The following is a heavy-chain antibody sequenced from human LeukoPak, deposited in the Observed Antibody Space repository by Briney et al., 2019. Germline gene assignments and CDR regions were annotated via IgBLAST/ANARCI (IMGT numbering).Heavy chain of an antibody. CDR2: INPRGGST. J-gene: IGHJ3*02. Sequence: ASVKVSCKASGYTFSNYYIHWVRQAPGQGLEWMGIINPRGGSTSYAQKFQGRVSMTRDTSTSTIYMELSSLRSEDTAVYYCAREGARWEPSFSAFDIWGQGTMVTVSS. CDR1: GYTFSNYY. CDR3: AREGARWEPSFSAFDI. V-gene: IGHV1-46*01. D-gene: IGHD1-26*01.